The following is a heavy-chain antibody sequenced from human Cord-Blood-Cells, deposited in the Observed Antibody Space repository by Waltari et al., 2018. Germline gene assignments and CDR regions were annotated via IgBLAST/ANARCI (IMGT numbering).Heavy chain of an antibody. CDR2: IYYSWTT. CDR3: ARLRWFGELLYWYFDL. CDR1: GGSISSSSYY. J-gene: IGHJ2*01. Sequence: QLQLQESGPGLVKPSETLSLTCTVPGGSISSSSYYWGWIRQPPGKGLEWIGIIYYSWTTFYTPTLQSLVTIYVDASKNQFSRKLSSVTAADTAVYYCARLRWFGELLYWYFDLWGRGTLLTVSS. V-gene: IGHV4-39*01. D-gene: IGHD3-10*01.